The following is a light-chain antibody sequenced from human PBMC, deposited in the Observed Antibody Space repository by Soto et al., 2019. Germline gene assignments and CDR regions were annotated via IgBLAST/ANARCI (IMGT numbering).Light chain of an antibody. Sequence: QAVLTQPPSASGTPGQRVTISCSGSSSNIGTNTVNWYQQLPRTAPKLLIYSNDQRPSGVPDRFSGSKSGTSASLAISGLQSADEADYYCQSYDSSLSGYVFGTGTKVTVL. J-gene: IGLJ1*01. CDR3: QSYDSSLSGYV. CDR1: SSNIGTNT. CDR2: SND. V-gene: IGLV1-44*01.